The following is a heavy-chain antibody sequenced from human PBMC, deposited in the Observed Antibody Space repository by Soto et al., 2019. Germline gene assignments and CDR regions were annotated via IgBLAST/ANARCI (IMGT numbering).Heavy chain of an antibody. CDR1: GFTFSNYA. CDR3: AKTLYYYDSSGYQ. Sequence: GGSLRLSCAASGFTFSNYAMSWVRQAPGKGLEWVSVMAHSGGSPYYADSVKGRFTISRDNSKNTLYLQMNSLRAEDTAVYYCAKTLYYYDSSGYQWGQGTLVTVSS. D-gene: IGHD3-22*01. V-gene: IGHV3-23*01. J-gene: IGHJ4*02. CDR2: MAHSGGSP.